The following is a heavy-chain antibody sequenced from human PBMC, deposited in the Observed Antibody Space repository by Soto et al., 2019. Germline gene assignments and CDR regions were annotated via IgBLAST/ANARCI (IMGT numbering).Heavy chain of an antibody. Sequence: DVQLVETGGGLIQPGGSLRLSCAASGFIVSSSYMSWVRQAPGKGLEWVSVIYSDGRTYYADSVTGRFTISRDNSKNTLYLQMNRLSAEATAVYYCARCSGWYAQCSFDCWGQGTLVTVSS. CDR2: IYSDGRT. D-gene: IGHD6-13*01. CDR1: GFIVSSSY. CDR3: ARCSGWYAQCSFDC. J-gene: IGHJ4*02. V-gene: IGHV3-53*02.